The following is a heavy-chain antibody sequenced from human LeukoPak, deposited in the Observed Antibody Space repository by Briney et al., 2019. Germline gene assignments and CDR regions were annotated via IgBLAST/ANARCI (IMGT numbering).Heavy chain of an antibody. CDR3: ARLAKVESRSLAHYFDS. V-gene: IGHV4-59*01. D-gene: IGHD1-26*01. CDR1: GASISPDY. J-gene: IGHJ4*02. Sequence: PSETLSLTCTVSGASISPDYWSWIRQPPGKGLEFIGYIYYTGGTNYNPSLKSRVTISVDTSKNQFSLKLISVTAADTAVSRCARLAKVESRSLAHYFDSWGQGALVTVSS. CDR2: IYYTGGT.